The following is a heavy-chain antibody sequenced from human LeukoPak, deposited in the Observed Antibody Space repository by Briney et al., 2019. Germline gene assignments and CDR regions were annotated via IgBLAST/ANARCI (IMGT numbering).Heavy chain of an antibody. V-gene: IGHV4-4*07. J-gene: IGHJ6*02. CDR3: ARDPAGEYCSGGSCYSEYYYYGMDV. CDR1: GGSISSYY. CDR2: IYTSGST. Sequence: SETLSLTCTVSGGSISSYYWSWLRQPAGKGLEWIGRIYTSGSTNYNPSLKSRVTMSVGTSKNQFSLKLSSVTAADTAVYYCARDPAGEYCSGGSCYSEYYYYGMDVWGQGTTVTVSS. D-gene: IGHD2-15*01.